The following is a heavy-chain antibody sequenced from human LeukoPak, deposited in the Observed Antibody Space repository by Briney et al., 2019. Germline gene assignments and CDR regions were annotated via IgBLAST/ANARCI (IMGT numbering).Heavy chain of an antibody. D-gene: IGHD2-2*03. CDR1: GYTFTSYG. J-gene: IGHJ6*03. CDR3: ASGHCSSTSCYLYYYMDV. V-gene: IGHV1-18*01. Sequence: ASVKVSCKASGYTFTSYGISWVRQAHGQGLEWMGWISAYNGNTNYAQKLQGRVTMTTDTSTSTAYMELRSLRSDDTAVYYCASGHCSSTSCYLYYYMDVWGKGTTVTVSS. CDR2: ISAYNGNT.